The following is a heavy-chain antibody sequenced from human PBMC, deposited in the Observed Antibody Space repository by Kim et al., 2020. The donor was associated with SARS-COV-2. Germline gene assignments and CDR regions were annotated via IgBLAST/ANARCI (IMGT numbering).Heavy chain of an antibody. V-gene: IGHV3-43*01. Sequence: KCRFTISRDNSKNSLYLQMNSLRTEDTALYYCASGNWGGYDSSGYSQSDYWGQGTLVTVSS. CDR3: ASGNWGGYDSSGYSQSDY. J-gene: IGHJ4*02. D-gene: IGHD3-22*01.